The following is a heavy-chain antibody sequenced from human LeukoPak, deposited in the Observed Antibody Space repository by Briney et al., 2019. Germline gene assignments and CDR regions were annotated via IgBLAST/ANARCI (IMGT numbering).Heavy chain of an antibody. V-gene: IGHV3-11*04. J-gene: IGHJ4*02. CDR2: ISSSGSTI. CDR1: AFTFSDYY. CDR3: ARFLDEDYFDY. D-gene: IGHD3/OR15-3a*01. Sequence: GGSLRLSCAASAFTFSDYYMSWIRQAPGKGLEWVSYISSSGSTIYYADSVKGRFTISRDNAKNSLYLQMNSLRAEDTAVYYCARFLDEDYFDYWGQGTLVTVSS.